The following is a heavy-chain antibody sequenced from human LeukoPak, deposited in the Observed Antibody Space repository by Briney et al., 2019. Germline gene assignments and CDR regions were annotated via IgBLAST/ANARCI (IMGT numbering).Heavy chain of an antibody. CDR1: GFTFSSYG. CDR3: AKDQGDYRGFDY. J-gene: IGHJ4*02. V-gene: IGHV3-30*02. CDR2: IRYDGSNK. D-gene: IGHD4-11*01. Sequence: PGGSLRLSCAASGFTFSSYGMHWVRQAPGKGLEWVAFIRYDGSNKYYADSVKGRFTISRDNSKNTLYLQMNSLRAEDTAVYYCAKDQGDYRGFDYWGQGTLVTVSS.